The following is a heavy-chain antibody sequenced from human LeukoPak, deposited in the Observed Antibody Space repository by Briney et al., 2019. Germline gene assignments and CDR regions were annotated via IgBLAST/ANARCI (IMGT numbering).Heavy chain of an antibody. D-gene: IGHD3-22*01. CDR3: ARGDYDSSGVDAFDI. CDR2: ISSSGSTI. J-gene: IGHJ3*02. Sequence: PGGSLRLSCAASGFTFSDYYMSWIRQAPGEGLEWVSYISSSGSTIYYADSVKGRFTISRDNAKNSLYLQMNSLRAEDTAVYYCARGDYDSSGVDAFDIWGQGTMVTVSS. CDR1: GFTFSDYY. V-gene: IGHV3-11*01.